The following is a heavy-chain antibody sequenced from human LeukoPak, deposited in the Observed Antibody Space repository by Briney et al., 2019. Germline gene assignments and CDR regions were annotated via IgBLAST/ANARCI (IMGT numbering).Heavy chain of an antibody. V-gene: IGHV3-66*01. J-gene: IGHJ3*02. CDR2: IYSGGST. CDR1: GFTVSTNY. CDR3: ASYRYGSSFAFDI. Sequence: GGSLRLSCGASGFTVSTNYMSWVRQAPGKGLEWVSIIYSGGSTYYADSVKGRVTISRDNSKNTLYLQMNSLRAEETAVYYCASYRYGSSFAFDIWGQGTMVTVSS. D-gene: IGHD6-6*01.